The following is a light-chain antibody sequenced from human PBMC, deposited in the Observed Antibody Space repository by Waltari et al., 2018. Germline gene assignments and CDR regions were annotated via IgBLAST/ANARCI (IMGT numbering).Light chain of an antibody. Sequence: SSELTQDPAVSVAMGQPVRITCQGDSLRSYYASWYQKRPGQAPILVIYDKNNRPSGVPDRFSGSSSHNTGSLTITGAQAEDEASYYCHSRDASGVAGSFGGGTKLTVL. CDR2: DKN. CDR3: HSRDASGVAGS. CDR1: SLRSYY. J-gene: IGLJ2*01. V-gene: IGLV3-19*01.